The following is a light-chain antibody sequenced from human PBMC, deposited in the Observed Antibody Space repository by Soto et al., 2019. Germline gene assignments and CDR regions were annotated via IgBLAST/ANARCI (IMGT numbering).Light chain of an antibody. V-gene: IGLV1-40*01. CDR1: SSNIGAGYD. CDR3: QSYDSSLSGAYV. CDR2: SNN. J-gene: IGLJ1*01. Sequence: VVTQPPSVSGAPGQRVTISCTGSSSNIGAGYDVHWYQRLPGTAPKVLIYSNNNRPSGVPDRFSGSKSGTSASLAITGLQAEDEADYYCQSYDSSLSGAYVFGTGTKVTVL.